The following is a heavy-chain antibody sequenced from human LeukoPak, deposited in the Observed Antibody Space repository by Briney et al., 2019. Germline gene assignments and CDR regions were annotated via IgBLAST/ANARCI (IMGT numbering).Heavy chain of an antibody. CDR3: ARDLGLRFGGVMAPYYDY. CDR1: GGTFSSYA. CDR2: IIPIFGTA. D-gene: IGHD3-16*01. J-gene: IGHJ4*02. V-gene: IGHV1-69*05. Sequence: GSSVKVSCKASGGTFSSYAISWVRQAPGQGLEWMGRIIPIFGTANYAQKFQDRGTITTDESTSTAYMALSSLRSEDTAVYSCARDLGLRFGGVMAPYYDYWGQGTLVTVSS.